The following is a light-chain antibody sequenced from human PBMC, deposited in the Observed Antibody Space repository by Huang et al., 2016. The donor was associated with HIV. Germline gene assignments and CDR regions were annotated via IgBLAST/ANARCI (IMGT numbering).Light chain of an antibody. J-gene: IGKJ1*01. V-gene: IGKV2-30*02. CDR3: MQGTHWPRT. Sequence: DVVMTQSPLSLPVTLGQPASISCRSSQSLVHSNGNTYLNWFHQRPGQSPRRLIYKVSNRDSEVPDRFSVSGSGTDFTLKISRVEAEDVGVYYCMQGTHWPRTFGQGTKVEIK. CDR1: QSLVHSNGNTY. CDR2: KVS.